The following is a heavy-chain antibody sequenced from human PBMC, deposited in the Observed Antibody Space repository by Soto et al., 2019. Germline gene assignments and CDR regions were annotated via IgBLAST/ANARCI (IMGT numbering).Heavy chain of an antibody. CDR3: AKAASKGDYYYYARDV. Sequence: GGSLRLSGAACGFTFSSYAISWVRQAPWKGLQWVSAISGSGGSTYYADSVKGRFTISRDNSKKTLYLQMNSLRVEDTAVYYCAKAASKGDYYYYARDVRGQGASVTVPS. D-gene: IGHD3-16*01. V-gene: IGHV3-23*01. CDR2: ISGSGGST. CDR1: GFTFSSYA. J-gene: IGHJ6*02.